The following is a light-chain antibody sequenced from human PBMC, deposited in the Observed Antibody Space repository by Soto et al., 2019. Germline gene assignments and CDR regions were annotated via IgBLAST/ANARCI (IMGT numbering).Light chain of an antibody. CDR1: QSVDSK. Sequence: EIVMTQSPATLSVSPGERATLSCRASQSVDSKLAWYQEKPGQGPRLLIYGASSRATGIPARFSGSGSGTEFTLTISSLQSEDFAVYYCQHYSTWPWTFRQGTKVEIK. J-gene: IGKJ1*01. V-gene: IGKV3-15*01. CDR3: QHYSTWPWT. CDR2: GAS.